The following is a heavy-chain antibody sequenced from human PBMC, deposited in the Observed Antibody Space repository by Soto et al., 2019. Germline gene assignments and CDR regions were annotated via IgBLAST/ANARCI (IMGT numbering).Heavy chain of an antibody. CDR2: IIPIFGTA. Sequence: ASVKVSCKASGGTFSSYAISWVRQAPGQGLEWMGGIIPIFGTANYAQKFQGRVTITADESTSTAYMELSSLRSEDTAVYYCAIMWLTAGFSDYWGQGTLVTVSS. D-gene: IGHD3-22*01. J-gene: IGHJ4*02. CDR1: GGTFSSYA. V-gene: IGHV1-69*13. CDR3: AIMWLTAGFSDY.